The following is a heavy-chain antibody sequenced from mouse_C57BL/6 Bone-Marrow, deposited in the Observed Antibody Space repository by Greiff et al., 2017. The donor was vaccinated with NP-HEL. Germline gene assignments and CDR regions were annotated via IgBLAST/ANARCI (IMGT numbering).Heavy chain of an antibody. CDR2: IYPRDGST. V-gene: IGHV1-78*01. Sequence: QVQLQQSDAELVKPGASVKISCKASGYTFTDYTIHWMKQRPEQGLEWIGYIYPRDGSTKYNEKFKGKATLTADKSSSTAYMQLNSLSSEDSAVYFCARFHCKYGWYFDVWGQGTTVTVSS. CDR3: ARFHCKYGWYFDV. CDR1: GYTFTDYT. J-gene: IGHJ1*01. D-gene: IGHD1-1*01.